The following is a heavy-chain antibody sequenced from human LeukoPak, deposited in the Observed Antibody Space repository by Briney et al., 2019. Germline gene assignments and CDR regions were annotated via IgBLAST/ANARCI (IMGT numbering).Heavy chain of an antibody. CDR2: ISSSSSTI. V-gene: IGHV3-48*04. CDR1: GFTFSSYS. Sequence: PGGSLRLSCAASGFTFSSYSMNWVRQAPGKGLEWVSYISSSSSTIYYADSVKGRFTISRDNAKNSLYLQMNSLRAEDTALYYCAKALLADGYYYYMDVWGKGTTVTVSS. J-gene: IGHJ6*03. CDR3: AKALLADGYYYYMDV.